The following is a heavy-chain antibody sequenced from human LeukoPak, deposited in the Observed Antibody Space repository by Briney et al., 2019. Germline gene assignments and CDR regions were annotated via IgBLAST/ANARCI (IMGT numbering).Heavy chain of an antibody. V-gene: IGHV4-59*01. D-gene: IGHD6-13*01. CDR2: IYYSGST. CDR3: ARSSLHLTNWFDP. J-gene: IGHJ5*02. Sequence: SETLSLTCTVSGGSISSYYWSWIRQPPGKGLEWIGYIYYSGSTNYNPSLKSRVTISVDTSKNQFSLKLSSVTAADTAVYYCARSSLHLTNWFDPWGQGTLVTVSS. CDR1: GGSISSYY.